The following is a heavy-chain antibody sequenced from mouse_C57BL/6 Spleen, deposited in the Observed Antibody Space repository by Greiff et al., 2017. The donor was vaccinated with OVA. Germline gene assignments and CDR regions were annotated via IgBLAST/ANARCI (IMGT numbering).Heavy chain of an antibody. J-gene: IGHJ3*01. CDR3: ARWDYGSSYAWFAY. CDR2: IDPSDSYT. Sequence: QVQLQQPGAELVRPGTSVKLSCKASGYTFTSYWMHWVKQRPGQGLEWIGVIDPSDSYTNYNQKFKGKATLTVYTSSSTAYMQLSSLTSEDSAVYYCARWDYGSSYAWFAYWGQGTLVTVSA. D-gene: IGHD1-1*01. CDR1: GYTFTSYW. V-gene: IGHV1-59*01.